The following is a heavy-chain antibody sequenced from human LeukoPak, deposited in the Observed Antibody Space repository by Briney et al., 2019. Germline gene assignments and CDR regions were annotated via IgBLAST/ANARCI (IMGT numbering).Heavy chain of an antibody. Sequence: GGSLRLSCAASGFTFSSYGMSWVRQAPGKGLAWVSGLSGSGGSTNYADSVRGRFTISRDNSKNTLYLHMNSLRAEDTAVYYCAKERQLSDLLWFGEEVPLFDYWGQGTLVTVSS. D-gene: IGHD3-10*01. CDR1: GFTFSSYG. CDR3: AKERQLSDLLWFGEEVPLFDY. J-gene: IGHJ4*02. CDR2: LSGSGGST. V-gene: IGHV3-23*01.